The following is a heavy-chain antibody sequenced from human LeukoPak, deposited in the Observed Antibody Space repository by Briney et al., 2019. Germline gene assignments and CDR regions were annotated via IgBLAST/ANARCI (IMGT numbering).Heavy chain of an antibody. Sequence: GGSLRLPCVASGFTFNNAWMSWVRQAPGKGLEWGGRVKSQTSGGTTDYAAPIKGRFTISRDDSKNTLYLQMNSLKTEDTAVYYCTTDRRFGEFYFDYWGQGTLVTVSS. CDR2: VKSQTSGGTT. CDR1: GFTFNNAW. CDR3: TTDRRFGEFYFDY. J-gene: IGHJ4*02. D-gene: IGHD3-10*01. V-gene: IGHV3-15*01.